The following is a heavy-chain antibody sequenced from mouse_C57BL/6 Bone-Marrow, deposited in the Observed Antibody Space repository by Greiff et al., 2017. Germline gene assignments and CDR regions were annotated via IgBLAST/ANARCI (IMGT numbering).Heavy chain of an antibody. CDR1: GFTFSDAW. V-gene: IGHV6-6*01. CDR3: LYYYGGAY. CDR2: IRNKANTHAT. D-gene: IGHD1-1*01. J-gene: IGHJ3*01. Sequence: DVKLVESGGGLVQPGGSMKLSCAASGFTFSDAWMDWVRQSPEKGLEWVAEIRNKANTHATYYAESVKGRFTISRDDSKSSVYLQMNSLRAEDTGIYYCLYYYGGAYWGQGTLVTVSA.